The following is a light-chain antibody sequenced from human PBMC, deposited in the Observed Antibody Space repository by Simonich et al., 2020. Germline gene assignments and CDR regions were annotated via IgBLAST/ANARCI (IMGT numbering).Light chain of an antibody. CDR2: WAS. V-gene: IGKV4-1*01. CDR3: QQYYSTPLT. CDR1: QSVLSSSNNKNY. Sequence: DIVMTQSPDSLAVSLGERATINGKHSQSVLSSSNNKNYLAWYQQKPGKPPKLLIYWASTRESGVPDRFSGSGSGTDFTLTISSLQAEDVAVYYCQQYYSTPLTFGGGTKVEIK. J-gene: IGKJ4*01.